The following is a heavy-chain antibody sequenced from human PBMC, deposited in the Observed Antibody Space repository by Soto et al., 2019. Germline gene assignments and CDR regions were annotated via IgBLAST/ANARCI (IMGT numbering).Heavy chain of an antibody. D-gene: IGHD2-15*01. Sequence: SETLSLTCAVSGASVSSGGYYWSWIRQHPEKGLEWIGYIYNSGLISYNPSLKSRIVVSRDTSRNQLSLKVTSVTAADTAVYFCARSRRGAVATFDLWGQGTPVTVSS. CDR2: IYNSGLI. CDR3: ARSRRGAVATFDL. CDR1: GASVSSGGYY. V-gene: IGHV4-31*11. J-gene: IGHJ4*02.